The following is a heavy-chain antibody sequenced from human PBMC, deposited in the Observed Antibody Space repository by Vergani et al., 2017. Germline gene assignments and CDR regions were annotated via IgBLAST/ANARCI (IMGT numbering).Heavy chain of an antibody. V-gene: IGHV4-31*03. CDR2: IYSTGST. D-gene: IGHD3-22*01. J-gene: IGHJ4*02. Sequence: QVQLQESGPGLVKPSQTLSLTCSVSGDSISSGVYYWNWIRQHPGKGLEWIGYIYSTGSTHHNPSLRRRINMSVDTSKNQFSLKLNSVTAADTAMSYFARMGGYDEGDAFRIGYFDSWGPGILVTVSS. CDR1: GDSISSGVYY. CDR3: ARMGGYDEGDAFRIGYFDS.